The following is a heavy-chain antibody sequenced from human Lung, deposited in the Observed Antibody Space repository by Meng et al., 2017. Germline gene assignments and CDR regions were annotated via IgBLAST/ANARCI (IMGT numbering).Heavy chain of an antibody. J-gene: IGHJ4*02. CDR2: SNHSGST. Sequence: QWQLQQWGAGLLKPSETLSLSCVVSGGSFSYYYWSWIRQPPGKGLEWIGESNHSGSTNYNPSLESRATISVDTSQNNLSLKLSSVTAADSAVYYCARGPTTMAHDFDYWGQGTLVTVSS. CDR1: GGSFSYYY. CDR3: ARGPTTMAHDFDY. D-gene: IGHD4-11*01. V-gene: IGHV4-34*01.